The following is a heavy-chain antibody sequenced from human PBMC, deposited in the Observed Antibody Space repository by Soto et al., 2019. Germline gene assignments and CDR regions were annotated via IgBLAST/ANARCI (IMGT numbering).Heavy chain of an antibody. J-gene: IGHJ4*02. CDR2: ISSSSSTI. V-gene: IGHV3-48*01. CDR3: ARDLNYGLFDY. Sequence: EVQLVESGGGLVQPGGSLRLSCAASGFTFSSYSMNWVRQAPGKGLEWVSYISSSSSTIYYADSVKGRYTISRDNATNSRYLQMNSLRAEDRAGYYCARDLNYGLFDYWGQGTLVTVSS. CDR1: GFTFSSYS. D-gene: IGHD4-17*01.